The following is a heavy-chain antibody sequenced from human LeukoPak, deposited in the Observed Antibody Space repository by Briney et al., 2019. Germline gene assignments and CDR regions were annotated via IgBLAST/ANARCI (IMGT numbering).Heavy chain of an antibody. CDR2: INWNGGST. D-gene: IGHD4-11*01. Sequence: GGSLRLSCAASGFTFDDYGMSWARQAPGKGLEWVSGINWNGGSTGYADSVKGRFTISRDNAKNSLYLQMNSLRAEDTALYYCARDRRDYTSYYYYMDVWGKGTTVTVSS. CDR3: ARDRRDYTSYYYYMDV. J-gene: IGHJ6*03. V-gene: IGHV3-20*04. CDR1: GFTFDDYG.